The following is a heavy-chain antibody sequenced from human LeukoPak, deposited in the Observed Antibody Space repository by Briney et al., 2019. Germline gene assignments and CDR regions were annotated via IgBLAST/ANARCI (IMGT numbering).Heavy chain of an antibody. CDR2: IYYSGST. J-gene: IGHJ4*02. CDR3: ARIAVAGTWYFDY. CDR1: GGSISSYY. V-gene: IGHV4-59*08. Sequence: SETLSLTCTVSGGSISSYYWSWIRQPPGMGLEWIGYIYYSGSTNYNPSLKSRVTISVDTSKNQFSLKLSSVTAADTAVYYCARIAVAGTWYFDYWGQGTLVTVSS. D-gene: IGHD6-19*01.